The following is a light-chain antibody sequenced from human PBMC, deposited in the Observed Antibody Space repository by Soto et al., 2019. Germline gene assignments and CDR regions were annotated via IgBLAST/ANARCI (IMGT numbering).Light chain of an antibody. CDR1: QTIGRD. J-gene: IGKJ5*01. CDR2: AAS. CDR3: QQSHTTPIT. Sequence: DIQMTQSPSSLSASVGDRDTITCRASQTIGRDLNWYQHKPGKAPKLLIYAASSLQSGVPSRFSGSGSATDFTLTISSLQSEDFATYYCQQSHTTPITFGQGTRLEIK. V-gene: IGKV1-39*01.